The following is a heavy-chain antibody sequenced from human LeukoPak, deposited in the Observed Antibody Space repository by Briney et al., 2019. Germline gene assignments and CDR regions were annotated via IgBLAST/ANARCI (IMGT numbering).Heavy chain of an antibody. CDR3: ARGRGAAAELGMDV. CDR2: MNPNSGNT. V-gene: IGHV1-8*01. Sequence: GASVKVSCKASGYTFTSYDINWVRQATGQGLEWRGWMNPNSGNTGYAQKFQGRVTMTRNTPISTAYMELSSLRSEDTAVYYCARGRGAAAELGMDVWGQGTTVTVSS. D-gene: IGHD6-13*01. J-gene: IGHJ6*02. CDR1: GYTFTSYD.